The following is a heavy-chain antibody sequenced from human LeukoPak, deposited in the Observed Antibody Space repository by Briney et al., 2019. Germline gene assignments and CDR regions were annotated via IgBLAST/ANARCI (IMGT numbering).Heavy chain of an antibody. D-gene: IGHD2-8*01. CDR1: GGSISSYY. V-gene: IGHV4-4*07. Sequence: PSETLSLTCTVSGGSISSYYWSWIRQPAGKGLEWIGHIYTSGSTNYNPSLKSRVTISVDTSKNQFSLKLSSVTAADTAVYYCARADCTNGVCYTSDYWGQGTLVTVSS. CDR3: ARADCTNGVCYTSDY. J-gene: IGHJ4*02. CDR2: IYTSGST.